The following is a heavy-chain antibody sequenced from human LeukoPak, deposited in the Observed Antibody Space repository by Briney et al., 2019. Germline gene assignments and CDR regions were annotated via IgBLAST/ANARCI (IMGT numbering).Heavy chain of an antibody. Sequence: ASVKVSCKASGYTFTSYDINWVRQATGQGLEWMGWMNPNSGNTGYAQKFQGRVTMTRNTSISTAYMELRSLRSDDTAVYYCARISNEETPYYFDYWGQGTLVTVSS. J-gene: IGHJ4*02. V-gene: IGHV1-8*01. CDR3: ARISNEETPYYFDY. D-gene: IGHD1-1*01. CDR2: MNPNSGNT. CDR1: GYTFTSYD.